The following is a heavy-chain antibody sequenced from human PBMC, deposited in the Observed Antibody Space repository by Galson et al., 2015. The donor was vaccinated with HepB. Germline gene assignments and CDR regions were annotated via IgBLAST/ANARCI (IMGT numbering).Heavy chain of an antibody. CDR1: GFTFSSYV. CDR3: AREWCSSTICSNYHYYGMDV. Sequence: SLRLSCAASGFTFSSYVMHWVRQAPGKGLEWVAVISNDGNNKHNADSVKGRFTISRDNSKNTLYLQMNSLRAEDTAVYYCAREWCSSTICSNYHYYGMDVWGQGTTVTVSS. J-gene: IGHJ6*02. CDR2: ISNDGNNK. D-gene: IGHD2-2*01. V-gene: IGHV3-30*04.